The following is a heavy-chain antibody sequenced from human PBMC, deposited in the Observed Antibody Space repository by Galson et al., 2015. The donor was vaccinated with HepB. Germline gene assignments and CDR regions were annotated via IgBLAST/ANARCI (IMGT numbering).Heavy chain of an antibody. CDR2: SRNKANSYTT. D-gene: IGHD4-11*01. Sequence: SLRLSCAASGFTFSDHYMDWVRQAPGKGLEWLGRSRNKANSYTTEYAASVKGRFTISRDDSKKSVYLQMNSLKTEDTAVYYCVRGEGRDYPRTAFHIWGQGTMVTVSS. CDR1: GFTFSDHY. V-gene: IGHV3-72*01. J-gene: IGHJ3*02. CDR3: VRGEGRDYPRTAFHI.